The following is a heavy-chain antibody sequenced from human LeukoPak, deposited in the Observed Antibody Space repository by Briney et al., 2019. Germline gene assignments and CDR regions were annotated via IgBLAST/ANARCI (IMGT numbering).Heavy chain of an antibody. CDR1: GASTGSSDHY. CDR3: ARDDSLGGTYY. Sequence: PSETLSLTCTVSGASTGSSDHYWSWVRQTPGKGLEWLGFIFHTGTTYYNPPLQSRLRISIDTSKNQFSLRLTSATAADTAIYYCARDDSLGGTYYWGPGTPVTVSS. V-gene: IGHV4-30-4*01. J-gene: IGHJ4*02. CDR2: IFHTGTT. D-gene: IGHD1-26*01.